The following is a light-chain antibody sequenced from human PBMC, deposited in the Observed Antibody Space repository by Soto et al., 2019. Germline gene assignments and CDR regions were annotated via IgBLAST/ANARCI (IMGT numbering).Light chain of an antibody. CDR3: GSHAGSSAV. J-gene: IGLJ2*01. V-gene: IGLV2-8*01. CDR2: DVS. Sequence: QSVLTQPPSASGSPGQSVTISCTGTSSDVGGYNYVSWYQQHPGKAPKVIIYDVSTRPSGVPDRFSGSKSGNTASLTVSGLQAEDEAYYYCGSHAGSSAVFGGGTKLTVL. CDR1: SSDVGGYNY.